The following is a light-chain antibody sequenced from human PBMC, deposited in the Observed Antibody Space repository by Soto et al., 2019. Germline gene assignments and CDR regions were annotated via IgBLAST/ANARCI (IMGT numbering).Light chain of an antibody. V-gene: IGKV1-5*03. Sequence: DIQMTQSPSTLSASVGDRVTITCRASQSISSWLAWYQQKPGKAPKLLIYKASSLESGVPSRFSGSGSVTEFTLTISSLQPDAVATYYGQQYNSYPLTFGQGTRLEIK. CDR2: KAS. CDR3: QQYNSYPLT. CDR1: QSISSW. J-gene: IGKJ5*01.